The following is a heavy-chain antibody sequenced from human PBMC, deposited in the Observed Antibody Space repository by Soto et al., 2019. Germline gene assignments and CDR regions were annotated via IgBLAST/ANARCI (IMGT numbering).Heavy chain of an antibody. CDR2: IYYSGST. CDR3: ARVPHIPSAYYYYYYGMDV. J-gene: IGHJ6*02. Sequence: SETLSLTCTVSGGSISSYYWSWIRQPPGKGLEWIGYIYYSGSTNYNPSLKSRVTISVDTSKNQFSLKLSSVTAADTAVYYCARVPHIPSAYYYYYYGMDVWGQGTTVTVSS. D-gene: IGHD2-21*01. V-gene: IGHV4-59*01. CDR1: GGSISSYY.